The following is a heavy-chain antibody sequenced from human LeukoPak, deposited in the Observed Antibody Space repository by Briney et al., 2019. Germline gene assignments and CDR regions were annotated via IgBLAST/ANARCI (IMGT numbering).Heavy chain of an antibody. CDR3: ALYYYYGMDV. CDR2: ISSSGSTI. V-gene: IGHV3-48*03. CDR1: GFTFSSYE. Sequence: GGSLRLSCAASGFTFSSYEMNWVRQAPGKGLEWVSYISSSGSTIYYADSVKGRFTISRDNAKNSLYLQMNSLRAEDTAVYYCALYYYYGMDVWGQGTTVTVSS. J-gene: IGHJ6*02.